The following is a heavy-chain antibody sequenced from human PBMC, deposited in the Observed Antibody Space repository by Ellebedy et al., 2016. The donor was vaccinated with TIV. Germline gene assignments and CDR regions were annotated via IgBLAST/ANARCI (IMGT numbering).Heavy chain of an antibody. J-gene: IGHJ6*02. Sequence: SVKVSXXASGGTFSSYAISWVRQAPGQGLEWMGGIIPIFGTANYAQKFQGRVTITADKSTSTAYMELSSLRSEDTAVYYCARDQSYGGNSQYYYYGMDVWGQGTTVTVSS. CDR1: GGTFSSYA. CDR2: IIPIFGTA. CDR3: ARDQSYGGNSQYYYYGMDV. D-gene: IGHD4-23*01. V-gene: IGHV1-69*06.